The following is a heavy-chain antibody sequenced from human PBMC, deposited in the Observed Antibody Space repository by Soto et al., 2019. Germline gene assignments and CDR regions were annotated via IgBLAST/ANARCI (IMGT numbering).Heavy chain of an antibody. V-gene: IGHV3-15*01. J-gene: IGHJ1*01. CDR2: IKSKTDGGTT. CDR1: GFAFSNAW. CDR3: TMDSAPPRH. Sequence: EVQLVESGGGLVKPGGSLRLSCAASGFAFSNAWMSWVRQAPGKGLEWIGRIKSKTDGGTTDYAAPVKGTFTISRDDSRNTLYLQMNSLKTEDTVVYYCTMDSAPPRHWGQGTPVTVSS. D-gene: IGHD2-2*03.